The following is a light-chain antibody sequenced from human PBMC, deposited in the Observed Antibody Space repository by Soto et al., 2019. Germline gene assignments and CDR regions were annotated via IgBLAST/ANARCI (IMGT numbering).Light chain of an antibody. CDR3: QQCGGWPLT. CDR2: DAS. V-gene: IGKV3-11*01. Sequence: EIVLTQSPATLSLSPGERAALSCRASQGVGRFLAWYQQKPGQAPRLLIYDASNRATGIPARFSGSGSETDFTLAIDNLEPEDFAVYYCQQCGGWPLTFGGGTKVEIK. CDR1: QGVGRF. J-gene: IGKJ4*01.